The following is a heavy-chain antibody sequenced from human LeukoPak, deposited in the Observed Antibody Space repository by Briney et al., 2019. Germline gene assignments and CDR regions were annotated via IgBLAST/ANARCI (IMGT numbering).Heavy chain of an antibody. V-gene: IGHV4-39*07. CDR3: ARTIAVAGFDY. CDR1: GGSISSSSYY. CDR2: IYYSGST. D-gene: IGHD6-19*01. Sequence: SETLSLTCTVSGGSISSSSYYWGWIRQPPGKGLEWIGSIYYSGSTYYNPSLKSRVTISVDTSKNQFSLKLSSVTAADTAVYYCARTIAVAGFDYCGQGTLVTVSS. J-gene: IGHJ4*02.